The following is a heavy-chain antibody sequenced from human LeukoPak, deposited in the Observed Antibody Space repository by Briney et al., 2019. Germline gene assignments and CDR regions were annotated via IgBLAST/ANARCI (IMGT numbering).Heavy chain of an antibody. CDR1: GGSFSGYY. J-gene: IGHJ5*02. V-gene: IGHV4-34*01. CDR3: ARDWAPYSSSWFGT. D-gene: IGHD6-13*01. CDR2: INHSGST. Sequence: PSETLSLTCAVYGGSFSGYYWSWIRQPPGKGLEWIGEINHSGSTNYNPSLKSRVTISVDTSKNQFSLKLSSVTAADTAVYYCARDWAPYSSSWFGTWGQGTLVTVSS.